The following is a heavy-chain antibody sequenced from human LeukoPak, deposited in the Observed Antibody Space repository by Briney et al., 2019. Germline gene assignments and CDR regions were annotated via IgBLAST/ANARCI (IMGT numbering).Heavy chain of an antibody. Sequence: PGESLRLSCEASGFIFRDYYMSWVRQAPGKGLQWISYISRSSNTVYYTDSVRGRFTISRDNAKNSLYLQMNSLRAEDTAVYYCARDPGVDYWGQGTLVTVSS. V-gene: IGHV3-11*04. CDR3: ARDPGVDY. CDR1: GFIFRDYY. CDR2: ISRSSNTV. J-gene: IGHJ4*02.